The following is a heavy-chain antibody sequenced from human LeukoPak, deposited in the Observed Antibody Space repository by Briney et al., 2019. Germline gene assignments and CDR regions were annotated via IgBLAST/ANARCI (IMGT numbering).Heavy chain of an antibody. J-gene: IGHJ5*02. CDR2: IYYSGST. Sequence: SETLSLTCTVSGGSISSGGYYWSWIRQHPGKGLEWIGYIYYSGSTYYNPSLKSRVTISVDTSKNQFSLKLRSVTAADPAVYFCARARTRYPNWFDPWGEGALVTVSS. CDR3: ARARTRYPNWFDP. V-gene: IGHV4-31*03. D-gene: IGHD1-7*01. CDR1: GGSISSGGYY.